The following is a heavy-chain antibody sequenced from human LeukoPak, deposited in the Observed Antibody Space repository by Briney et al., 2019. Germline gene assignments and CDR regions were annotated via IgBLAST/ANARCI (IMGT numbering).Heavy chain of an antibody. J-gene: IGHJ4*02. Sequence: GGSLRLSCAASGFTLSDYYMIWIRQAPGKGLEWVSYSSSSGTTIYYAASVKGRFPISRDNAKNSLYLQMNSLRAEDTAVYYCARRRDFIDYWGQGTLVTVSS. CDR3: ARRRDFIDY. V-gene: IGHV3-11*01. CDR1: GFTLSDYY. D-gene: IGHD3/OR15-3a*01. CDR2: SSSSGTTI.